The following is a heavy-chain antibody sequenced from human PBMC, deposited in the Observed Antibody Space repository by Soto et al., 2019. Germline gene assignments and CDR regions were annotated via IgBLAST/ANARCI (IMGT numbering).Heavy chain of an antibody. CDR2: VSYDGSNK. CDR3: AKVITGTFYYFDY. D-gene: IGHD1-7*01. V-gene: IGHV3-30*18. CDR1: GFTFSSYG. J-gene: IGHJ4*02. Sequence: GGSLRLSCAASGFTFSSYGMHWVRQAPGKGLEWVAVVSYDGSNKYYADSVKGRFTISRDNSKNTLYLQMNSLRAEDTAVYYCAKVITGTFYYFDYWGQGTLVTVSS.